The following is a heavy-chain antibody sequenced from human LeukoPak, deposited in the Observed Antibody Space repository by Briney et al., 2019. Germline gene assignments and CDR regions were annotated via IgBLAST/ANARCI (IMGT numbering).Heavy chain of an antibody. CDR1: GFTFDDYT. D-gene: IGHD3-10*01. CDR3: AKDLMTYYYGSGNYDF. V-gene: IGHV3-9*01. CDR2: ISWNSGSI. J-gene: IGHJ4*02. Sequence: GRSLRLSCAASGFTFDDYTMHWVRQAPGKGLEWVSGISWNSGSIGYADSVKGRFTIPRDNAKNSLYLQMNSLRAEDTALYYCAKDLMTYYYGSGNYDFWGQGTLVTVSS.